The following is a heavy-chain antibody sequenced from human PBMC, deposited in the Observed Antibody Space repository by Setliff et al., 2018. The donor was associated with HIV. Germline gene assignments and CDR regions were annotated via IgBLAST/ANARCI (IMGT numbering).Heavy chain of an antibody. Sequence: ASVKVSCKVFGFTLSEVSIHWVRQAPGQGLEWMGWISTYNGNRNYAQKLQGRVTMTRDTSISTAYMDLSSLTSDDTAVYYCSLGPGPGGWGQGTLVTVSS. J-gene: IGHJ4*02. CDR1: GFTLSEVS. CDR2: ISTYNGNR. CDR3: SLGPGPGG. D-gene: IGHD7-27*01. V-gene: IGHV1-2*02.